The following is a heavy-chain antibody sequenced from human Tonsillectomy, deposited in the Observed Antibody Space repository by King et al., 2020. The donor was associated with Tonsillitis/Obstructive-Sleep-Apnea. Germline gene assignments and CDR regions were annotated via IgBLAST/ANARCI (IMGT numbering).Heavy chain of an antibody. V-gene: IGHV4-59*01. J-gene: IGHJ5*02. Sequence: VQLQESGPGLVKPSETLSLTCTVSGGSISSYYWSWIRQPPGKGLEWIGYIYYSGSTNYNPSLKSRVTISVDTSKNQLSLKLSSVTAADTAVYYCARDEGIAVAGTHWFDPWGQGTLVTVSS. CDR2: IYYSGST. CDR1: GGSISSYY. CDR3: ARDEGIAVAGTHWFDP. D-gene: IGHD6-19*01.